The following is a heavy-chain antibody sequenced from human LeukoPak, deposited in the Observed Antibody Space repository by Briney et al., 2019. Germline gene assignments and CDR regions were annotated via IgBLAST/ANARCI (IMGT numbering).Heavy chain of an antibody. J-gene: IGHJ4*02. CDR3: ARDLRWGYYFDY. CDR1: GYTFTSYY. Sequence: GASVKVSCKASGYTFTSYYMHWVRQAPGQGLEWMGIINPSGGSTSYAQKFQGRVTMTRDTSTSTVYMELSSLRSEDTAVYYGARDLRWGYYFDYWGQGTLVTVSS. CDR2: INPSGGST. D-gene: IGHD4-23*01. V-gene: IGHV1-46*01.